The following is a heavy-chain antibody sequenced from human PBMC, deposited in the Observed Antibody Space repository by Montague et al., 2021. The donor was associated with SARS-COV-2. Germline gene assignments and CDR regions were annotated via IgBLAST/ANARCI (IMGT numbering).Heavy chain of an antibody. CDR2: IYDSGKS. CDR1: GGSVSSDTYY. CDR3: ARPQPYYYVLTGNPFDF. J-gene: IGHJ3*01. V-gene: IGHV4-39*01. D-gene: IGHD3-9*01. Sequence: SETLSLTCTVSGGSVSSDTYYWGWIRPPPGKGLEWIGSIYDSGKSDSNPSLKSRVTIFVDTSKNQFSLKLSSVTAADTAVYYCARPQPYYYVLTGNPFDFWGQGTMVTVSS.